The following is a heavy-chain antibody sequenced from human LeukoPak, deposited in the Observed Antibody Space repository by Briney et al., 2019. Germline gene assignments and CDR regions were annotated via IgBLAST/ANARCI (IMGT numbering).Heavy chain of an antibody. CDR3: ARGKIEIDYWYFDL. CDR2: MNPNSGNT. J-gene: IGHJ2*01. D-gene: IGHD2/OR15-2a*01. V-gene: IGHV1-8*03. Sequence: ASVKVSCKASGYTFTSYDINWVRQATGQGLEWMGWMNPNSGNTGYAQKFQGRVTITRNTSISTAYMELSSLRSEDTAVYYCARGKIEIDYWYFDLWGRGTLVTVSS. CDR1: GYTFTSYD.